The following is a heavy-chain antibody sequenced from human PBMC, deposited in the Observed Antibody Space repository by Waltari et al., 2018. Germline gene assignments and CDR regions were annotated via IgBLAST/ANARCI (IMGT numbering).Heavy chain of an antibody. CDR3: ANIAAAGRGD. D-gene: IGHD6-13*01. CDR2: IRYDGSNK. CDR1: GFTFRSYG. Sequence: QVQLVESGGGVVQPGGSLRLSCAASGFTFRSYGMPWVRQAPGKGLEWVAFIRYDGSNKYYADSVKGRFTISRDNSKNTLYLQMNSLRAEDTAVYYCANIAAAGRGDWGQGTLVTVSS. V-gene: IGHV3-30*02. J-gene: IGHJ4*02.